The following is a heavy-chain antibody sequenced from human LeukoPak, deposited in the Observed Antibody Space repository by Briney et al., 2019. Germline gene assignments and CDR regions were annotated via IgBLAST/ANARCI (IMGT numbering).Heavy chain of an antibody. V-gene: IGHV4-59*11. CDR3: ARVKVDTAYYYYYMDV. CDR2: IYYSGST. Sequence: SETLSLTYTVSGGSISSHYWSWIRQPPGKGLEWIGYIYYSGSTNCNPSLKSRVTISVDTSKNQFSLKLSSVTAADTAVYYCARVKVDTAYYYYYMDVWGKGTTVTVSS. D-gene: IGHD5-18*01. CDR1: GGSISSHY. J-gene: IGHJ6*03.